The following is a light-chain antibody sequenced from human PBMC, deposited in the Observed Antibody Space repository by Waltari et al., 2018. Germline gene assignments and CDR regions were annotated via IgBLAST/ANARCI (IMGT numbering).Light chain of an antibody. V-gene: IGKV3-11*01. CDR2: DTS. J-gene: IGKJ4*01. CDR1: QSLSSN. CDR3: QQRSDWPLT. Sequence: PPPARPDQSLSSNLAWSQQKPAQPPRLVIYDTSHRAAGIPPRFSGSGSGTDFTLTISSLEPEDSALYYCQQRSDWPLTFGGGTEVEI.